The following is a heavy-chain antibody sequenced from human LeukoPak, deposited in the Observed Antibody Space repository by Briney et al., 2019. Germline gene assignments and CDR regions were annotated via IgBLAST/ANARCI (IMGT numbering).Heavy chain of an antibody. V-gene: IGHV4-61*01. J-gene: IGHJ4*02. CDR1: GGSISGFTYY. CDR2: IYYSGST. D-gene: IGHD3-9*01. Sequence: SETLSLTCTVSGGSISGFTYYWGWIRQPPGKGLEWIGYIYYSGSTNYNPSLKSRVTISVKTSKNQFSLKLRSVTAAATAVYXXXRVTGYTIEDYFDYWGQGTLVTVSS. CDR3: XRVTGYTIEDYFDY.